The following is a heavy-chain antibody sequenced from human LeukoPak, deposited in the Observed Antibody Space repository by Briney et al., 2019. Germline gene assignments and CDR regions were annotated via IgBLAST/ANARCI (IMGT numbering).Heavy chain of an antibody. D-gene: IGHD6-13*01. CDR2: IIPILGIA. J-gene: IGHJ4*02. CDR1: GGTFSSYA. Sequence: SVKVSCKASGGTFSSYAISWVRQAPGQGLEWMGRIIPILGIANHAQKFQGRVTITADKSTSTAYMELSSLRSEDTAVYYCARDQVAAAGRIDYWGQGTLVTVSS. V-gene: IGHV1-69*04. CDR3: ARDQVAAAGRIDY.